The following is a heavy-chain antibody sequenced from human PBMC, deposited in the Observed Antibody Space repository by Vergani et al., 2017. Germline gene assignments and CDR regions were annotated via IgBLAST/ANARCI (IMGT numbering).Heavy chain of an antibody. V-gene: IGHV1-69*08. J-gene: IGHJ6*02. CDR2: IIPVLGKT. Sequence: QVQLVQSGAEVKKPGSSVKVSCKASGATFRSNTISWVRQVPGQGLEWMGRIIPVLGKTKYAQDFQGRLTITADASTSTAYMELTSLRSQDTAVYYCARDPRGYGSDPRDYYYGMDFWGQGTTVTVSS. CDR1: GATFRSNT. D-gene: IGHD2-15*01. CDR3: ARDPRGYGSDPRDYYYGMDF.